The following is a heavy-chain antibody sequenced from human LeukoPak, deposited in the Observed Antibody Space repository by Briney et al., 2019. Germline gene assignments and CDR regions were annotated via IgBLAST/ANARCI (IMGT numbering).Heavy chain of an antibody. V-gene: IGHV3-21*01. CDR2: ISSSSSYI. Sequence: NSGGSLRLSCAASGFTFSSYSMNWVRQAPGKGLEWVSSISSSSSYIYYADSVKGRFTISRDNAKNSLYLQMSSLRAEDTAVYYCARGSGFSYAFTGRERTKSRLDYWGQGTLVTASS. CDR1: GFTFSSYS. D-gene: IGHD5-18*01. CDR3: ARGSGFSYAFTGRERTKSRLDY. J-gene: IGHJ4*02.